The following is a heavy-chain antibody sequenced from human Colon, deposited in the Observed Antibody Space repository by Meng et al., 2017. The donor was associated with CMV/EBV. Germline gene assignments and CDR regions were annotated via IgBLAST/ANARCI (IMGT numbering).Heavy chain of an antibody. CDR1: VFTFIDYS. CDR3: AREGTEERGYSVADY. Sequence: SVFTFIDYSFIWVRQAPGKGLDWVSSISSSSTYLDYAHSVKGRFTISRDDAKNSLYLQMNSLRAEDTAVYYCAREGTEERGYSVADYWGQGTLVTVSS. J-gene: IGHJ4*02. CDR2: ISSSSTYL. V-gene: IGHV3-21*01. D-gene: IGHD5-18*01.